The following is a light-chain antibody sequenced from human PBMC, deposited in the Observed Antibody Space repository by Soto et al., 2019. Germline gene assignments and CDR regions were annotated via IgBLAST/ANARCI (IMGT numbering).Light chain of an antibody. V-gene: IGKV4-1*01. CDR1: QSVLYSSNNNNY. J-gene: IGKJ1*01. CDR2: WAS. CDR3: QQYYNTQT. Sequence: DIVMTQSPDSLAVSLGERATINCKSSQSVLYSSNNNNYIAWYQQKPGQPPKLIIYWASIRESGVPDRFSGGGSGTDFTLTINNVQAEDVAVYYCQQYYNTQTFGQGTKVDIK.